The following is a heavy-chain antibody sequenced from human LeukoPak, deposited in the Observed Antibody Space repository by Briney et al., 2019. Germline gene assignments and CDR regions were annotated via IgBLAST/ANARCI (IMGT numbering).Heavy chain of an antibody. CDR3: ARALVRATMVWYFDL. CDR1: GGSFSGYY. CDR2: ISHSGST. V-gene: IGHV4-34*01. J-gene: IGHJ2*01. D-gene: IGHD5-12*01. Sequence: SETLSLTCAVSGGSFSGYYWSWIRQPPGKGLEWIGEISHSGSTNYSPSLKSRVTISVDTSKNQFSLNLSSVTAADTAVYYCARALVRATMVWYFDLWGRGTLVTVSS.